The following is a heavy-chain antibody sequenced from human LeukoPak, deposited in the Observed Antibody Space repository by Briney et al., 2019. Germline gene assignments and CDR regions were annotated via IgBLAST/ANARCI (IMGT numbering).Heavy chain of an antibody. CDR3: AREVSGSYSSFDY. D-gene: IGHD1-26*01. J-gene: IGHJ4*02. CDR1: GGSISSGDYY. CDR2: IYYSGST. V-gene: IGHV4-61*08. Sequence: PSETLSLTCTVSGGSISSGDYYWSWIRQPPGKGLEWIGYIYYSGSTNYNPSLKSRVTISVDTSKNQFSLKLSSVTAADTAVYYCAREVSGSYSSFDYWGQGTLVTVSS.